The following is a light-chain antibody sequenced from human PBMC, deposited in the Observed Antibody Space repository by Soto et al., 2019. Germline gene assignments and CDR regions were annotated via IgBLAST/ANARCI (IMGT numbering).Light chain of an antibody. Sequence: EIVLTQSPGTLSLSPGERATLSCRASQSVSSSYLAWYQQKPGQAPRLLIYGASSRATGIPDRFSGSGSGTDFTLTISRLEPEDFAVYYCQQYGRSPYTFGQGTKLAIK. J-gene: IGKJ2*01. CDR1: QSVSSSY. V-gene: IGKV3-20*01. CDR2: GAS. CDR3: QQYGRSPYT.